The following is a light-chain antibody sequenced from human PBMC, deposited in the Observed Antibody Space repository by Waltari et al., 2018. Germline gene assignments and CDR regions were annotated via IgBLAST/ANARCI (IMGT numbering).Light chain of an antibody. CDR2: DAS. V-gene: IGKV3-11*01. J-gene: IGKJ4*01. CDR3: QHRSDWPRLT. CDR1: QSINSH. Sequence: EIVLTQSPATLSLSPGERAILSCKASQSINSHLAWYQQKPGQAPRLLIHDASNRATGIPGRFTGSGSGTDFTLTISNLEPEDFAVYFCQHRSDWPRLTFGGGTKVEI.